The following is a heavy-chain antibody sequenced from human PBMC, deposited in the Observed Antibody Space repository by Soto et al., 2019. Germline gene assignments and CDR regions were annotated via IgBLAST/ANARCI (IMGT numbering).Heavy chain of an antibody. D-gene: IGHD3-10*01. V-gene: IGHV3-23*01. Sequence: PGGSLRLPCAASGFTFSIYAMTWVRQSPGKGLEWVSSMSRTGDNTYYADSVKGRFTISRDNSKNTLYLQMSSLRAEDSAVYYCARGSKGPYPGSRIFDFWGQGTLVTVSS. CDR2: MSRTGDNT. CDR3: ARGSKGPYPGSRIFDF. CDR1: GFTFSIYA. J-gene: IGHJ4*02.